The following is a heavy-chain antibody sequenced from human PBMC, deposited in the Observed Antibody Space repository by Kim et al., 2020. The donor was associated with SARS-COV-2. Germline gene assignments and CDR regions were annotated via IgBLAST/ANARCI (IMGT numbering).Heavy chain of an antibody. CDR1: GGSISSYY. CDR3: ARLSRSFDWLLLSPSNTDPTVYFDY. D-gene: IGHD3-9*01. V-gene: IGHV4-59*08. CDR2: IYYSGST. Sequence: SETLSLTCTVSGGSISSYYWSWIRQPPGKGLEWIGYIYYSGSTNYNPSLKSRVTISVDTSKNQFSLKLSSGTAADTAVYYCARLSRSFDWLLLSPSNTDPTVYFDYGGQGTLGTVSS. J-gene: IGHJ4*02.